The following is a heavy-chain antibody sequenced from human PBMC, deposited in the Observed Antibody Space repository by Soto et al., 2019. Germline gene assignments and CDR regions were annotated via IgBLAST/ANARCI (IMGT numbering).Heavy chain of an antibody. CDR3: ARIGGSGTWDIDY. J-gene: IGHJ4*02. V-gene: IGHV3-21*01. D-gene: IGHD3-10*01. CDR2: ISTSISYI. Sequence: PXVSLRLSCAASGFTFSSYGMNWVRQAPGKGLEWVSSISTSISYIYYADSVKGRFTISRDNAKNSLYLQMNSLRAEDTAVYYCARIGGSGTWDIDYWGQGTLVTVSS. CDR1: GFTFSSYG.